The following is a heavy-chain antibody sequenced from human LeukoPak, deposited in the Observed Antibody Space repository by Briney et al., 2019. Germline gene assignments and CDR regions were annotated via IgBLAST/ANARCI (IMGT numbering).Heavy chain of an antibody. CDR1: GDSISSYY. J-gene: IGHJ4*02. D-gene: IGHD3-10*01. Sequence: PSETLSLTCTVSGDSISSYYWSWIRQPPGEGLQWIGYIFYSGSTNFNASLRGQVARPVNTAKTQFTLRLASGAAGDTAVNYVAGRSARYFDHWGQGALVTVSS. CDR3: AGRSARYFDH. CDR2: IFYSGST. V-gene: IGHV4-59*01.